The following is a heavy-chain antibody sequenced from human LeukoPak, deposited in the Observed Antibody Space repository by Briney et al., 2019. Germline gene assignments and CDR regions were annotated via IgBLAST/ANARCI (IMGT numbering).Heavy chain of an antibody. Sequence: GRSLGLSCAASGFTFDDYAMHWVRQAPGKGLEWVSGISWNSGSIGYADSVKGRFTISRDNAKNSLYLQMNSLRAEDTALYYCAKGDGSAFVDAFDIWGQGTMVTVSS. V-gene: IGHV3-9*01. CDR3: AKGDGSAFVDAFDI. CDR2: ISWNSGSI. D-gene: IGHD3-10*01. J-gene: IGHJ3*02. CDR1: GFTFDDYA.